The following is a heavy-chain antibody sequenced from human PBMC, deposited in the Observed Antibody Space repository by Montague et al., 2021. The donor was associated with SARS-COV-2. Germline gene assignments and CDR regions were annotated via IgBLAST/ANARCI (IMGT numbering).Heavy chain of an antibody. CDR3: VRHPDYDGLNGPPDF. V-gene: IGHV4-59*08. Sequence: SETLSLTCTVSGVSVTDYYWSWIRQPPGKGLEWVGDVLYNKGTNFNPSLMRRVAISVDTSKNQFSLRLTSVTAADTAFYYCVRHPDYDGLNGPPDFWDQGTLVTVSS. J-gene: IGHJ4*02. CDR2: VLYNKGT. D-gene: IGHD3-9*01. CDR1: GVSVTDYY.